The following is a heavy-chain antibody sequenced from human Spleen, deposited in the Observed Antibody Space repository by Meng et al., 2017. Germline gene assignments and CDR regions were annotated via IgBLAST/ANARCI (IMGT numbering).Heavy chain of an antibody. D-gene: IGHD4-17*01. CDR3: ARSSHWRVTKLRGYDY. CDR2: ISSTGST. Sequence: GESLKISCAASGFTFSDYEMNWVRQAPGKGLEWVSYISSTGSTFYADSVKGRFTISRDNPKNSLYLQMNSLRAEDTAVYYCARSSHWRVTKLRGYDYWGQGTLVTVSS. V-gene: IGHV3-48*03. CDR1: GFTFSDYE. J-gene: IGHJ4*02.